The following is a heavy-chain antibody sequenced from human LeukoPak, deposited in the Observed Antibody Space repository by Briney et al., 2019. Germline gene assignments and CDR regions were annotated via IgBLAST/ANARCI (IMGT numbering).Heavy chain of an antibody. Sequence: SETLSLTCTVAGGSISGHYWSWIRQPPGKGLEWIGYIYYTGTTDYNPSLKSRVTMSVDTSKDQFSPKLSSVTAADTAVYYCARGGSYRFDFWGQGTLVTVSS. D-gene: IGHD1-26*01. CDR2: IYYTGTT. V-gene: IGHV4-59*11. J-gene: IGHJ4*02. CDR1: GGSISGHY. CDR3: ARGGSYRFDF.